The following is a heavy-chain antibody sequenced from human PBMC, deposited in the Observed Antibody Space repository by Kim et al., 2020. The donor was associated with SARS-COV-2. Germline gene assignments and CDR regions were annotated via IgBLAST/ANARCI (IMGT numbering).Heavy chain of an antibody. V-gene: IGHV3-74*01. Sequence: GGSLRLSCAASGFTFSEYWMHWVRQAPGKGLVWVSRIIPDGRSTSYADSVKGRFTISRDNAKNTLYLQMNSLRAEDTAVYYCASGLTSGQDWRHGTLAT. CDR2: IIPDGRST. CDR1: GFTFSEYW. CDR3: ASGLTSGQD. J-gene: IGHJ4*01.